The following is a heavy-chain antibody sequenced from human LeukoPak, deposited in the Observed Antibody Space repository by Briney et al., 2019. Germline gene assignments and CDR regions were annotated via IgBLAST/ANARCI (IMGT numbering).Heavy chain of an antibody. V-gene: IGHV3-21*01. CDR1: GCTFSSYS. Sequence: PGGSLRLSCAASGCTFSSYSMTWVRQAPGKGLEWVSSISSSSSYIYYADSVKGRFTISRDNAKNSLYLQMNSLRAEDTAVYYCARDRVAGTCYFDYWGQGTLVTVSS. J-gene: IGHJ4*02. CDR3: ARDRVAGTCYFDY. CDR2: ISSSSSYI. D-gene: IGHD6-19*01.